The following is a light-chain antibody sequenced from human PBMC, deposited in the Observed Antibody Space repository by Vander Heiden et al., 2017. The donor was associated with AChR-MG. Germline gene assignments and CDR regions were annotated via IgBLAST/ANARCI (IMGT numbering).Light chain of an antibody. CDR3: QQRINWLS. CDR1: QSVGSY. CDR2: ETS. J-gene: IGKJ4*01. V-gene: IGKV3D-11*02. Sequence: IVLTQSPATLSLSPGERASLSCRASQSVGSYLAWYQLKPGQAPRLLIYETSTRATGIPARFSGSGAGTDFTLTISSLEPEDFAVYFCQQRINWLSFGGGTKVEIK.